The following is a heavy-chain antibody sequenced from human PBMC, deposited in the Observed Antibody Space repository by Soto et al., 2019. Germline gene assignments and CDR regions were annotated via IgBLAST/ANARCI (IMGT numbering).Heavy chain of an antibody. D-gene: IGHD3-10*01. CDR1: GGSFSGYY. CDR3: ARVCLTLWFGSRYGIDV. J-gene: IGHJ6*02. Sequence: PSETLSLTCAVYGGSFSGYYWSWIRQPPGKGLEWIGEINHSGGTNYNPSLKSRVTISVDTSKNQFSLKLSSVTAADTAVYYCARVCLTLWFGSRYGIDVWGEGTTVTISS. CDR2: INHSGGT. V-gene: IGHV4-34*01.